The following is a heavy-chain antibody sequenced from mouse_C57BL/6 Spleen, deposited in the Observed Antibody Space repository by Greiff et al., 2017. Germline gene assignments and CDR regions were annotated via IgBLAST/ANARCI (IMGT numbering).Heavy chain of an antibody. Sequence: EVQLVESGGGLVKPGGSLKLSCAASGFTFSSYAMSWVRQTPEKRLEWVATISDGGSYTYYPDNVKGRFTIFRDNAKNNLYLQMSHLKSEDTAMYYCARDNYWGQGTTLTVSS. V-gene: IGHV5-4*01. CDR1: GFTFSSYA. J-gene: IGHJ2*01. CDR2: ISDGGSYT. CDR3: ARDNY.